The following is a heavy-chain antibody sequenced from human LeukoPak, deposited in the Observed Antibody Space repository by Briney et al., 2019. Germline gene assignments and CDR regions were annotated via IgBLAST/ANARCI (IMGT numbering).Heavy chain of an antibody. CDR1: GGTFSSYA. CDR3: TFGPQYYYDSSGYYGGRYFNY. Sequence: ASVKVSCKASGGTFSSYAISWVRQAPGQGLEWMGGIIPIFGTANYAQKFQGRVTITADESTSTAYMGLSSLRSEDTAVYYCTFGPQYYYDSSGYYGGRYFNYWGQGTLVTVSS. V-gene: IGHV1-69*13. J-gene: IGHJ4*02. CDR2: IIPIFGTA. D-gene: IGHD3-22*01.